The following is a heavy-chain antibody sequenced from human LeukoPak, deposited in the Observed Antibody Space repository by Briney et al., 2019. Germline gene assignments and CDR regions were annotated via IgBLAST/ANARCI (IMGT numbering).Heavy chain of an antibody. Sequence: GGSLRLSCTASGFTFGDYAMSWVRQAPGKGLEWVGFIRNKAYGGTAEYAASVKGRFTISRDDSKSIAYLQMNSLKTEDTAVYYCARGIIGLRGFDYWGQGTLVTVSS. CDR1: GFTFGDYA. D-gene: IGHD1-20*01. CDR3: ARGIIGLRGFDY. CDR2: IRNKAYGGTA. V-gene: IGHV3-49*04. J-gene: IGHJ4*02.